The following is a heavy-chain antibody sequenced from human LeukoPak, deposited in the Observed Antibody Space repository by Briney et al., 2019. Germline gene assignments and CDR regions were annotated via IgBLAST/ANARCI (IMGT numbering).Heavy chain of an antibody. CDR2: IYPGDSHT. V-gene: IGHV5-51*01. CDR3: AKRFAGGYYFDY. J-gene: IGHJ4*01. CDR1: GYNRTNYW. Sequence: GESLKISCKGSGYNRTNYWIGRVRQVPGKGLEWMGSIYPGDSHTRHSPPLQGQLPLPTDKPISTAYLKWSSLNASHTPMYHCAKRFAGGYYFDYWGQGTLVTVSS. D-gene: IGHD3-16*01.